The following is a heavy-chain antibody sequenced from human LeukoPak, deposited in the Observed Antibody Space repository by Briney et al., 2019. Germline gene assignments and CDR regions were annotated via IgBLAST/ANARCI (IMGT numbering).Heavy chain of an antibody. D-gene: IGHD3-9*01. V-gene: IGHV4-34*01. CDR1: GYSLNSAYY. J-gene: IGHJ5*02. CDR3: ARRGLRYFDRRNWFDP. CDR2: INHSGST. Sequence: SETLSLTCTVSGYSLNSAYYWGWTRQPPGKGLEWIREINHSGSTNYNPSLKSRVTISVDTSKNQFSLKLSSVTAADTAVYYCARRGLRYFDRRNWFDPWGQGTLVTVSS.